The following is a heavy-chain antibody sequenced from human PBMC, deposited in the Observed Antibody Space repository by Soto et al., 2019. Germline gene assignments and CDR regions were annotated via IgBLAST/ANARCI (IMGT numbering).Heavy chain of an antibody. Sequence: SETLSLTCTVSGGSITSSSHYWGWIRQPPGKGLECIGNIYYDGNTYYNPSLKSRVTISLDTSKNQFSLRLNSVTASDTAVYYCARDRVNYFDYWGQGTLVT. CDR2: IYYDGNT. CDR1: GGSITSSSHY. V-gene: IGHV4-39*02. CDR3: ARDRVNYFDY. J-gene: IGHJ4*02.